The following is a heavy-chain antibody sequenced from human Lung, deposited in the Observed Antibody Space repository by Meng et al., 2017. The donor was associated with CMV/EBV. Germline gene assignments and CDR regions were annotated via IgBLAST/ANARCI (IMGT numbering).Heavy chain of an antibody. V-gene: IGHV3-23*01. D-gene: IGHD2-2*01. J-gene: IGHJ4*02. Sequence: SXAASGFTFSSYAMSWVRQAPGKGLEWVSAISGSGGSTYYADSVKGRFTISRDNSKNTLYLQMNSLRAEDTAVYYCAKDSPIVVVPAAIIPSNDXGQGXLVTVSS. CDR2: ISGSGGST. CDR1: GFTFSSYA. CDR3: AKDSPIVVVPAAIIPSND.